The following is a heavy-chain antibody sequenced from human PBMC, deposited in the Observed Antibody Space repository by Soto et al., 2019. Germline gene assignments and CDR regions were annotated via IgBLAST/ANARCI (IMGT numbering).Heavy chain of an antibody. CDR1: GGSISSDDYY. Sequence: SETLSLTCTVSGGSISSDDYYWSWIRQPPGKGLEWIGYIYYSGSTYYNPSLKSRITISVDTSKNQFSLRLSSVTAADTAVFYCARVWRYFDTVAGAFDIWGQGTMVTVSS. V-gene: IGHV4-30-4*01. CDR3: ARVWRYFDTVAGAFDI. J-gene: IGHJ3*02. CDR2: IYYSGST. D-gene: IGHD3-22*01.